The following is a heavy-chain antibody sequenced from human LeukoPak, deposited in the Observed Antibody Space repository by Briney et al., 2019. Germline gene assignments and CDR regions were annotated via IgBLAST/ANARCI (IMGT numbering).Heavy chain of an antibody. CDR2: ISPSSSAI. CDR1: GFTFSNYY. CDR3: ARQFSGWTTY. Sequence: GRSLRLSCAASGFTFSNYYMNCVRHPPGKGLEWVSSISPSSSAIYYADSVKGRFTISRDNAENSVYLQMNSLRDEDTAVYYCARQFSGWTTYWGQGTLVTVSS. V-gene: IGHV3-48*02. J-gene: IGHJ4*02. D-gene: IGHD6-19*01.